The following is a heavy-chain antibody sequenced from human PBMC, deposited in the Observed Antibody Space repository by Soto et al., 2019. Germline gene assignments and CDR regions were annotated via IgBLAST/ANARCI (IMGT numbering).Heavy chain of an antibody. Sequence: SETLSLTCTVSGGSISSYYWSWIRQPPGKGLEWIGYIYYSGSTNYNPSLKSRVTISVDTSKNQFSLKLSSVTAADTAVYYCARGPLLRFHPLYWGQGTLVTVSS. CDR1: GGSISSYY. CDR3: ARGPLLRFHPLY. V-gene: IGHV4-59*01. D-gene: IGHD3-3*01. CDR2: IYYSGST. J-gene: IGHJ4*02.